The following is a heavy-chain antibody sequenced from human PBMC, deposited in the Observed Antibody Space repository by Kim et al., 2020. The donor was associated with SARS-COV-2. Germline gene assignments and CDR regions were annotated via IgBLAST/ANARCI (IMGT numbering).Heavy chain of an antibody. CDR2: ISGDGGST. CDR1: GFTFDDYA. V-gene: IGHV3-43*02. Sequence: GGSLRLSCAASGFTFDDYAMHWVRQAPGKGLEWVSLISGDGGSTYYADSVKGRFTISRDNSKNSLYLQMNSLRTEDTALYYCAKDMGYFVDTYYYYYGMDVWGQGTTVTVSS. CDR3: AKDMGYFVDTYYYYYGMDV. J-gene: IGHJ6*02. D-gene: IGHD1-1*01.